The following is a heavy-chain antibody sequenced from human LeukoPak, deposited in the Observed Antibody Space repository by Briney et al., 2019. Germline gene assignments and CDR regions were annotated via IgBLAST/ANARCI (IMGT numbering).Heavy chain of an antibody. CDR2: IYTSGST. Sequence: SETLSLTCTVSGGSISSYYWSWIRQPAGKGLEWIGRIYTSGSTNCNPSLKSRVTMSVDTSKNQFSLKLSSVTAADTAVYYCARESYYYDSSLLDYWGQGTLVTVSS. V-gene: IGHV4-4*07. J-gene: IGHJ4*02. CDR3: ARESYYYDSSLLDY. D-gene: IGHD3-22*01. CDR1: GGSISSYY.